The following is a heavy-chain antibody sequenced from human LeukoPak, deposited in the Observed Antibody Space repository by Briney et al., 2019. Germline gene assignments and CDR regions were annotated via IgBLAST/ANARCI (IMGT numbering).Heavy chain of an antibody. V-gene: IGHV1-8*01. CDR3: ARGRKYYYARAFDI. D-gene: IGHD3-22*01. CDR1: GYTFTSYD. J-gene: IGHJ3*02. Sequence: GASVKVSCKASGYTFTSYDINWVRQATGQGLEWMGWMNPNSGNTGYAQKFPGRVTMTRNTSISTAYMELSSLRSEDTAVYYCARGRKYYYARAFDIWGQGTMVTVSS. CDR2: MNPNSGNT.